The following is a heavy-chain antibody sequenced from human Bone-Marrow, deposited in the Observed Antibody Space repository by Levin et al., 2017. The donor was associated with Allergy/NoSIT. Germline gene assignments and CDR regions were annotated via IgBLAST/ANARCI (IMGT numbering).Heavy chain of an antibody. Sequence: ASVKVSCKASGYTFTSYGISWVRQAPGQGLEWMGWISAYNGNTNYAQKLQGRVTMSTDTSTSTAYMELRSLRSDDTAVYYCARDRSMAHIPYDSRYYFDYWGQGTLVTVSS. V-gene: IGHV1-18*01. CDR3: ARDRSMAHIPYDSRYYFDY. CDR1: GYTFTSYG. D-gene: IGHD3-22*01. CDR2: ISAYNGNT. J-gene: IGHJ4*02.